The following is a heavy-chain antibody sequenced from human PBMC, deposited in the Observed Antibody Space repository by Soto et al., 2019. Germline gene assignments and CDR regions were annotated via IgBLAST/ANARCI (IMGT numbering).Heavy chain of an antibody. CDR3: AKTLHPLTYYYDSSGPFDY. D-gene: IGHD3-22*01. Sequence: HPGGSLRLSCAASGFTFSSYAMSWVRQAPGKGLEWVSAISGSGGSTYYADSVKGRFTISRDNSKNTLYLQMNSLRAEDTAVYYCAKTLHPLTYYYDSSGPFDYWGQGTLVTVSS. V-gene: IGHV3-23*01. CDR1: GFTFSSYA. CDR2: ISGSGGST. J-gene: IGHJ4*02.